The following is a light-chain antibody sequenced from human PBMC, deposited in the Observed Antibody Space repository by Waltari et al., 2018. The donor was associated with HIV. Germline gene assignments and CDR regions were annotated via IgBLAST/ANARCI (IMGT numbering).Light chain of an antibody. CDR2: GAS. CDR3: QQTNSSPWT. J-gene: IGKJ1*01. CDR1: QNINNH. Sequence: DIHMTQSPTSLSASVGDRIPITCRASQNINNHLNWYRQKSGKAPKLLVYGASTLQSGVPSRFSGSGSGTAFTLTISGLQPEDFVTYYCQQTNSSPWTFGQGTKVEIK. V-gene: IGKV1-39*01.